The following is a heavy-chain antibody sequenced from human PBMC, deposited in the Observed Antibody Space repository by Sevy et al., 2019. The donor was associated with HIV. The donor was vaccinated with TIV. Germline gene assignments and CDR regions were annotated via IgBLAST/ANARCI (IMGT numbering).Heavy chain of an antibody. V-gene: IGHV3-9*01. CDR2: MTMYSGSE. CDR3: VIEIESGGANF. Sequence: GGSLRLSSTASGLILRDRAMHWVRQTPGKGLEWVSGMTMYSGSEDYADFVKGRFTISRDNAKNSLNLQMDSLTLEDTALYYCVIEIESGGANFWGQGTLVTVSS. D-gene: IGHD2-21*01. J-gene: IGHJ1*01. CDR1: GLILRDRA.